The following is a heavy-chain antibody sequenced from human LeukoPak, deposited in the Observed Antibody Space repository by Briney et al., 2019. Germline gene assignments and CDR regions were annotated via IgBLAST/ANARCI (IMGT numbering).Heavy chain of an antibody. D-gene: IGHD1-14*01. CDR2: IFPGDSDT. CDR1: GYTLNTYW. CDR3: AGGNRGAFDV. Sequence: GESLKISCKGSGYTLNTYWIGWVRQMPGRGLEWMGIIFPGDSDTRYSPSFQGQVTISADKSISTVYLQWSSLKASDTAMYYCAGGNRGAFDVWGQGTMVTVSS. J-gene: IGHJ3*01. V-gene: IGHV5-51*01.